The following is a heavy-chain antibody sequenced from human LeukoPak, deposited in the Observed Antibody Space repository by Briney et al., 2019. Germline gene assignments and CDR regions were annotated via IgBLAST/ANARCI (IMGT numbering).Heavy chain of an antibody. Sequence: SETLSLTCTVSGGSISSYYWSWIRQPPGKGLEWIGYIYYSGSTDYNPSLKSRVTISLDTSKNQSSLKLSSVTAADTAVYYCAKAFSYYNSGTLDYWGQGTLVTVSS. CDR2: IYYSGST. D-gene: IGHD3-10*01. J-gene: IGHJ4*02. CDR3: AKAFSYYNSGTLDY. V-gene: IGHV4-59*01. CDR1: GGSISSYY.